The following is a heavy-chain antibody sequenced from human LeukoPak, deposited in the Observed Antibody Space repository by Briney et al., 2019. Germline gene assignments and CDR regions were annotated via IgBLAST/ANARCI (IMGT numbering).Heavy chain of an antibody. CDR3: ASLSRTGDASY. D-gene: IGHD7-27*01. Sequence: GGSLRLSCAASGFTFSSYSINWVRQAPGKGLEWVSSISSSSSYIYYADSVKGRFTISRDNAKNSLYLQMNSLRAEDSAVYYCASLSRTGDASYWGQGTLVTVSS. CDR1: GFTFSSYS. V-gene: IGHV3-21*01. J-gene: IGHJ4*02. CDR2: ISSSSSYI.